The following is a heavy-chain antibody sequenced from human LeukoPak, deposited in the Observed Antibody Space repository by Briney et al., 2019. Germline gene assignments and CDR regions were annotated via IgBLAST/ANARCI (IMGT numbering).Heavy chain of an antibody. CDR3: ASGPTYYYDSSGYSFDY. CDR2: INHSGST. J-gene: IGHJ4*02. D-gene: IGHD3-22*01. Sequence: SETLSLTCTVSGDSISSSNYYWGWIRQPPGKGLEWIGEINHSGSTNYNPSLKSRVTISVDTSKNQFSLKLSSVTAADTAVYYCASGPTYYYDSSGYSFDYWGQGTLVTVSS. CDR1: GDSISSSNYY. V-gene: IGHV4-39*07.